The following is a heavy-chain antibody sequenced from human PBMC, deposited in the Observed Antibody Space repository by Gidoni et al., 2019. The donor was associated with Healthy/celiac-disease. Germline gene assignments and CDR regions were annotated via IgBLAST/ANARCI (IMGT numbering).Heavy chain of an antibody. CDR2: IKSITDGGTT. D-gene: IGHD2-21*02. V-gene: IGHV3-15*01. Sequence: EVQLVESGGGVVKRGGSGRRSGAATGLTVSNACMRCVRQAPGQGREWVGRIKSITDGGTTDYAAPVKGRFTISRDDSKNTLYLQMNSLKAEDTAVYYCTIVVVTDYYFDYWGQGTLVTVSS. CDR3: TIVVVTDYYFDY. CDR1: GLTVSNAC. J-gene: IGHJ4*02.